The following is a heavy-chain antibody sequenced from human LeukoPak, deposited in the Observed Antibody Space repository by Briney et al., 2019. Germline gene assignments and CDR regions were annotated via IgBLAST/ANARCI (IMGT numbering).Heavy chain of an antibody. J-gene: IGHJ2*01. CDR3: ARGTKDYYDSSGPGSYFDL. V-gene: IGHV1-18*01. D-gene: IGHD3-22*01. Sequence: GASVKVSCKASGYTFTSYGISWVRQPPGQGLEWMGWISAYNGNTNYAQKLQGRVTMTTDTSTSTAYMELRSLRSDDTAVYYCARGTKDYYDSSGPGSYFDLWGRGTLVTVSS. CDR1: GYTFTSYG. CDR2: ISAYNGNT.